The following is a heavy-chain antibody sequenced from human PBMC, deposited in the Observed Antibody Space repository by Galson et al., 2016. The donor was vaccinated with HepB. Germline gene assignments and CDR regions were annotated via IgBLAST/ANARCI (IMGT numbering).Heavy chain of an antibody. CDR2: MSHDGSNK. D-gene: IGHD4/OR15-4a*01. V-gene: IGHV3-30*18. J-gene: IGHJ4*02. Sequence: SLRLSCATSGFTFRNYGMHWVRQAPGKGLEWLAVMSHDGSNKYYGDSVKGRFTISRDNSKNTLYLQMSNLRAEDTAVYHCAKGKNMRDYYYFDYWGQGTLVTVSS. CDR3: AKGKNMRDYYYFDY. CDR1: GFTFRNYG.